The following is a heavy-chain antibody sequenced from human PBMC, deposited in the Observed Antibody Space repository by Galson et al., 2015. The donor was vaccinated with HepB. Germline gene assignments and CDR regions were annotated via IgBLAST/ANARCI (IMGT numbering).Heavy chain of an antibody. D-gene: IGHD2-15*01. V-gene: IGHV1-69*04. J-gene: IGHJ6*03. CDR3: AREGDIVLIRANLRGRPEQSQRTCYMDV. CDR2: IIPILGIA. Sequence: SVKVSCKASGGTFSSYAISWVRQAPGQGLEWMGRIIPILGIANYAQKFQGRVTITADKSTSTAYMELSSLRSEDTAVYYCAREGDIVLIRANLRGRPEQSQRTCYMDVWGKWTPVTVS. CDR1: GGTFSSYA.